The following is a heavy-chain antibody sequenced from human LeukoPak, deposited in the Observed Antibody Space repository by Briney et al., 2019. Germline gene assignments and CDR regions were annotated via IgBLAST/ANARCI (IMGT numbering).Heavy chain of an antibody. V-gene: IGHV3-48*04. Sequence: QPGGSLRLSCAASGFTFSSYSMNWVRQAPGKGLEWVSYISSSSSTTYYADSVKGRFTISRDNAKNSLYLQMNSLRVEDTAVYYCARSPSHWVYYFDHWGQGTLVTVSS. CDR3: ARSPSHWVYYFDH. J-gene: IGHJ4*02. D-gene: IGHD6-13*01. CDR1: GFTFSSYS. CDR2: ISSSSSTT.